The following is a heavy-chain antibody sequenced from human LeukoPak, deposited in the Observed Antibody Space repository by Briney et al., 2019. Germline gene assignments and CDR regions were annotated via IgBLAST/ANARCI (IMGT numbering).Heavy chain of an antibody. V-gene: IGHV3-7*01. D-gene: IGHD1-26*01. CDR3: ASKEL. CDR2: IRRDGSVE. CDR1: GFMFSTSW. J-gene: IGHJ1*01. Sequence: PGGSLRLSCAASGFMFSTSWMTWVRQAPGKGLEWVANIRRDGSVENYVDSVKGRFTISRDNAKNSLYLQMNSLRAEDTAVYYCASKELGGQGTLVTVSS.